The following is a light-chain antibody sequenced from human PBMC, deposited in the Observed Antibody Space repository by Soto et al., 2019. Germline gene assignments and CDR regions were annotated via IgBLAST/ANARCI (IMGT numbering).Light chain of an antibody. CDR2: GST. Sequence: QCVLSQPPSVSGAPGQRVTISCTWSSSNIGAGYDAHWFQQVPGTAPKLLIYGSTNRPSGVPDRFSGSKSGTSASLAITGLQAEDEADYYCQSYDSSLGGNYVFGTGTKGTVL. V-gene: IGLV1-40*01. CDR1: SSNIGAGYD. CDR3: QSYDSSLGGNYV. J-gene: IGLJ1*01.